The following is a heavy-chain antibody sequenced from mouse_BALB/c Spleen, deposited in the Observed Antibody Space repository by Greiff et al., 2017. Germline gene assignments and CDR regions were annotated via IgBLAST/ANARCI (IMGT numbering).Heavy chain of an antibody. D-gene: IGHD2-4*01. Sequence: EVKLVESGGGLVKPGGSLKLSCAASGFTFSDYYMYWVRQTPEKRLEWVATISDGGSYTYYPDSVKGRFTISRDNAKINLYLQMSSLKSEDTAMYYCARVAIYYDYVDYWGQGTTLTVSS. CDR3: ARVAIYYDYVDY. J-gene: IGHJ2*01. V-gene: IGHV5-4*02. CDR1: GFTFSDYY. CDR2: ISDGGSYT.